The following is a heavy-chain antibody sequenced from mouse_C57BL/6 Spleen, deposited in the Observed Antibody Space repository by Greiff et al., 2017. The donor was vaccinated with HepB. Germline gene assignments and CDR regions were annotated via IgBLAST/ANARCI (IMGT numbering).Heavy chain of an antibody. V-gene: IGHV1-81*01. CDR2: IYPRSGNT. CDR3: ARYYGYDVWFAY. CDR1: GYTFTSYG. Sequence: VQLQESGAELARPGASVKLSCKASGYTFTSYGISWVKQRTGQGLEWIGEIYPRSGNTYYNEKFKGKATLTADKSSSTAYMELRSLTSEDSAVYFCARYYGYDVWFAYWGQVTLVTVSA. J-gene: IGHJ3*01. D-gene: IGHD2-2*01.